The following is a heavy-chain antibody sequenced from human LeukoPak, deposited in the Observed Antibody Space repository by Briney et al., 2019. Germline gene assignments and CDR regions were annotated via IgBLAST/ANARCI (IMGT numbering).Heavy chain of an antibody. D-gene: IGHD6-13*01. V-gene: IGHV3-30*18. CDR1: GFTLSNSA. CDR2: ISFDESEK. CDR3: AKDKNWSWSLDY. Sequence: GGSLRLSCAVSGFTLSNSAMHWVRQAPGKGLEWVATISFDESEKFYADSVKGRFTISRDTSKNTVYLQMNGLRAEDTAVYYCAKDKNWSWSLDYWGQGTLVTVSS. J-gene: IGHJ4*02.